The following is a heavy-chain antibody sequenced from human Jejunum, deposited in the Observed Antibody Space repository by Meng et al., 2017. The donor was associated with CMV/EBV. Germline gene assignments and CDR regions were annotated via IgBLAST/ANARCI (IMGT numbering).Heavy chain of an antibody. D-gene: IGHD3-3*01. CDR1: GFTVSNNY. CDR3: AREPWGGYYGPC. Sequence: AASGFTVSNNYMSWVRQAPGKGLEWVSNIYGGGSTYYVDSVKGRFTISRDNSKNTVYLQMSSLRAEDTATYYCAREPWGGYYGPCWGQGSLVTVSS. V-gene: IGHV3-53*01. CDR2: IYGGGST. J-gene: IGHJ4*02.